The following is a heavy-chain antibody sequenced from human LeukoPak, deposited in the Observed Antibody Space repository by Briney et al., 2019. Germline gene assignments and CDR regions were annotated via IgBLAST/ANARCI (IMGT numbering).Heavy chain of an antibody. J-gene: IGHJ4*02. CDR2: IYYSGST. V-gene: IGHV4-59*01. CDR3: ASSSVLRYFDWLPMPFDY. D-gene: IGHD3-9*01. Sequence: SETLSLTCTVSVGFISSYYWRWIRQPPGKGLEGIGYIYYSGSTNYNPSLKSRVTIAVDTSKNQFSLKLSSVTAADTAVYYCASSSVLRYFDWLPMPFDYWGQGTLVTVPS. CDR1: VGFISSYY.